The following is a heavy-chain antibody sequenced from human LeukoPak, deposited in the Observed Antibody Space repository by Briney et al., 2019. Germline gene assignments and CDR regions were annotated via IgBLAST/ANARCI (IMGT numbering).Heavy chain of an antibody. D-gene: IGHD5-18*01. Sequence: SETLSLTCTVSGGSISSGDYYWSWVRQPPGKGLEWIGYIYYSGSTYYNPSLKSRVTISVDTSKNQFSLKLSSVTAADTAVYYCARGYSYGSNHDHFDYWGQGTLVTVSS. J-gene: IGHJ4*02. V-gene: IGHV4-30-4*08. CDR2: IYYSGST. CDR1: GGSISSGDYY. CDR3: ARGYSYGSNHDHFDY.